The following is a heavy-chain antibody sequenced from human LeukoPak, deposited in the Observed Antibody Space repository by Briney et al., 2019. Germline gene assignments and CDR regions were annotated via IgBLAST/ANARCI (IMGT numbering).Heavy chain of an antibody. D-gene: IGHD3-22*01. CDR1: GFTFSSYP. J-gene: IGHJ4*02. Sequence: GSLRLSCAASGFTFSSYPLYWVRQAPGKGLEYVSGISSDGGDTSYANSVKGRFTISRDNSKNTLYLQMGSLRPEDMVVYYCARGDHDSSAYYADYWGQGTLVTVSS. CDR3: ARGDHDSSAYYADY. V-gene: IGHV3-64*01. CDR2: ISSDGGDT.